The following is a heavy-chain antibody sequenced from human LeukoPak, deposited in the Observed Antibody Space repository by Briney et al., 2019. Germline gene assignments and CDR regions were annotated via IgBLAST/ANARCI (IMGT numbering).Heavy chain of an antibody. J-gene: IGHJ4*02. D-gene: IGHD3-22*01. V-gene: IGHV1-2*02. CDR2: INPNSGGT. Sequence: SVKVSCKASGYTFTGYYMHWVRQAPGEGLEWMGWINPNSGGTNYEQKFQGRVTMTRDTSISTAYMELSRLRSDDTAVYYCARVLNDSSGYNYPYWGQGTLVTVSS. CDR3: ARVLNDSSGYNYPY. CDR1: GYTFTGYY.